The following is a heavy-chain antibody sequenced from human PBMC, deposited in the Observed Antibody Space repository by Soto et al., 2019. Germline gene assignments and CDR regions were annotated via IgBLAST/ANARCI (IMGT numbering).Heavy chain of an antibody. CDR2: ISGSGGST. Sequence: GGSLRLSCAASGFTFSSYAMSWVRQAPGKGLEWVSAISGSGGSTYYADSVKGRFTISRDNSKNTLYLQMNSLRAEDTAVYYCAKDHYYDFWSGYEDYYYYYMDVWGKGTTVTVSS. CDR3: AKDHYYDFWSGYEDYYYYYMDV. CDR1: GFTFSSYA. D-gene: IGHD3-3*01. J-gene: IGHJ6*03. V-gene: IGHV3-23*01.